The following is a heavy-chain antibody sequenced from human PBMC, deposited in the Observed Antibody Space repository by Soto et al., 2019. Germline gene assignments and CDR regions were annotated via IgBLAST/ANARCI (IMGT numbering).Heavy chain of an antibody. CDR2: ISAYNGNT. Sequence: ASVKVSCKASGYTFSSYGISWVRQAPGQGLEGMGWISAYNGNTNYAQKLQGRVTMTTDTSTSTAYMELRSLRSDDTAVYYCASESPLVSSTRFKYYYYGMEVWGQGTTVTVSS. D-gene: IGHD2-2*01. J-gene: IGHJ6*02. CDR1: GYTFSSYG. V-gene: IGHV1-18*01. CDR3: ASESPLVSSTRFKYYYYGMEV.